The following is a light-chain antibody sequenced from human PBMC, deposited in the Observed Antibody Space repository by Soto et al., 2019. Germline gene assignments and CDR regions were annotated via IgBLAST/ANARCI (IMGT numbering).Light chain of an antibody. CDR3: LHRMIWLLT. CDR1: ETVSSY. J-gene: IGKJ5*01. V-gene: IGKV3-11*01. CDR2: EAS. Sequence: DIVLTKYQITLSFSPGDRATLSCRASETVSSYLLWYHQKPGQDPRLLIYEASKRATGIPDRFSGSGSETDFTLTISSLEPEDLGVYYCLHRMIWLLTFCQVTRLENK.